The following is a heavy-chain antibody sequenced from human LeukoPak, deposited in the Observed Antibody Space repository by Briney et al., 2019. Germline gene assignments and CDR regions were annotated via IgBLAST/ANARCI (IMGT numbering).Heavy chain of an antibody. CDR2: IYSGGST. V-gene: IGHV3-53*01. CDR3: ARDRVNWNDVGGLFDY. CDR1: GFTVSSNY. D-gene: IGHD1-1*01. Sequence: PGGSLRLSCAASGFTVSSNYMSWVRQAPGKGLEWVSLIYSGGSTSCADSVKGRFTFSRDNSKNTLYLQMNSLRAEDTAVYYCARDRVNWNDVGGLFDYWGQGTLVTVSS. J-gene: IGHJ4*02.